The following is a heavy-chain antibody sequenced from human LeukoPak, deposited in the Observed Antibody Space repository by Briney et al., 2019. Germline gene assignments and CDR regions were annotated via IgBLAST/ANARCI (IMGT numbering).Heavy chain of an antibody. Sequence: PGGSLRLSCAASGFLFRDYYTSWIRQAPGKGLEWVSYISGSSTHTNYAESVRGRFTISRDDAKNSLHLQMNSLRAEDTAVYYCARDHYDSSGYYLFDYWGQGTLVTVSS. CDR2: ISGSSTHT. D-gene: IGHD3-22*01. J-gene: IGHJ4*02. CDR3: ARDHYDSSGYYLFDY. V-gene: IGHV3-11*06. CDR1: GFLFRDYY.